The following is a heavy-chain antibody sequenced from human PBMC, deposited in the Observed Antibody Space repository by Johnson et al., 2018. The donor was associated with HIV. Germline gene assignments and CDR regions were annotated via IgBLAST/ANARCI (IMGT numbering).Heavy chain of an antibody. CDR1: GFTVSSNY. CDR3: ARGGAGGNSEGAFDI. J-gene: IGHJ3*02. CDR2: IYSGGST. D-gene: IGHD4-23*01. Sequence: VQLVESGGGLIQPGGSLRLSCAASGFTVSSNYMSWVRQAPGKGLEWVSVIYSGGSTYYADSVKGRFTISRDNSKNTLYLKMNSLRAEDTAVYYCARGGAGGNSEGAFDIWGQGTMVTVSS. V-gene: IGHV3-53*01.